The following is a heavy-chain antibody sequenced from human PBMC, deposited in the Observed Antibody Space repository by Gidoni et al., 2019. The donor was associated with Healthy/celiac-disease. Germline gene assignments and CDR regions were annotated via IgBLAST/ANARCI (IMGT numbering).Heavy chain of an antibody. CDR3: ARGRYYGGYSYGFSPTQLMDV. Sequence: QVQLVEAGGGVVQPGRSLRVSCAAAGFTFRSYAMHWVRQAPGKGLECVAVISYDGSHTYYADSVKGRFTISRDNSKNTLYLQMNSLRAEDTAVYYCARGRYYGGYSYGFSPTQLMDVWGKGTTVTVSS. CDR2: ISYDGSHT. CDR1: GFTFRSYA. D-gene: IGHD5-18*01. V-gene: IGHV3-30-3*01. J-gene: IGHJ6*03.